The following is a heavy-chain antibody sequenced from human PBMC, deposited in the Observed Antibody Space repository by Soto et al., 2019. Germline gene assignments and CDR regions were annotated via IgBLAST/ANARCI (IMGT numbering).Heavy chain of an antibody. CDR1: GYSFTSYW. V-gene: IGHV5-51*01. D-gene: IGHD6-13*01. CDR2: IYPGDSDT. Sequence: PGESLKISCKGSGYSFTSYWIGWVRQMPGKGLEWMGIIYPGDSDTRYSPSFQGQVTISADKSISTAYLQWSSLKASDTAMYYCARHDAGTDYYYGMDVWGQGTTVTVSS. J-gene: IGHJ6*02. CDR3: ARHDAGTDYYYGMDV.